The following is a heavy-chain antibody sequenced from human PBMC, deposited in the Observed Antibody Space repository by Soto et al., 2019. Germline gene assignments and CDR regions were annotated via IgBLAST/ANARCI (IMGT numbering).Heavy chain of an antibody. D-gene: IGHD1-1*01. CDR3: ARDLYLNC. CDR2: IYSGGST. J-gene: IGHJ6*02. CDR1: GFTISSNY. V-gene: IGHV3-53*02. Sequence: EVQLVETGGGLIQPGGSLSLSCAASGFTISSNYMSWVRQAPGKGLEWDSVIYSGGSTYYADSVKGRFTISRDKSKNTLYLQMNSLGAEDPAVYDCARDLYLNCWGQGTTVAVSS.